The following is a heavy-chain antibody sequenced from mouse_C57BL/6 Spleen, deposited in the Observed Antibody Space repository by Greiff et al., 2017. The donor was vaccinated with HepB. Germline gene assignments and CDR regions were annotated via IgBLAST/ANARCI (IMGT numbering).Heavy chain of an antibody. CDR2: IDPETGGT. V-gene: IGHV1-15*01. D-gene: IGHD1-1*01. Sequence: VKVVDSGAELVRPGASVTLSCKASGYTFTDYEMHWVKQTPVHGLEWIGAIDPETGGTAYNQKFKGKAILTADKSSSTAYMELRSLTSEDSAVYYCTREETTVVADWGQGTTLTVSS. CDR1: GYTFTDYE. J-gene: IGHJ2*01. CDR3: TREETTVVAD.